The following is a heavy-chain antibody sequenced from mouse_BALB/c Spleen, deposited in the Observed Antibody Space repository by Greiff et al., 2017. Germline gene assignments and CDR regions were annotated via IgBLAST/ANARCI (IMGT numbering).Heavy chain of an antibody. V-gene: IGHV5-6-5*01. CDR3: ARTEGWLPPWLAY. D-gene: IGHD2-3*01. CDR2: SSSGGST. J-gene: IGHJ3*01. CDR1: GFTFSSYA. Sequence: EVKLVESGGGLVKPGGSLKLSCAASGFTFSSYAMSWVRQTPEKRLEWVASSSSGGSTYYPDSVKGRFTISSDNARNILYLQMSSLRSEDTAMYYCARTEGWLPPWLAYWGQGTLVTVSA.